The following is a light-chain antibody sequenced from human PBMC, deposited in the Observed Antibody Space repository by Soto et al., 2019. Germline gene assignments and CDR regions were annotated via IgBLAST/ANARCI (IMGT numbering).Light chain of an antibody. CDR3: QQYNAFPLT. Sequence: DIQMAQSPSTLSASVGDRVTITCRASQNIDSRLAWYQQKPGKAPKLLVYDASTLERGVTSTFSGSGSGTDFTLTISNLQPEDFATYYCQQYNAFPLTFGQGTKLE. V-gene: IGKV1-5*01. CDR2: DAS. J-gene: IGKJ2*01. CDR1: QNIDSR.